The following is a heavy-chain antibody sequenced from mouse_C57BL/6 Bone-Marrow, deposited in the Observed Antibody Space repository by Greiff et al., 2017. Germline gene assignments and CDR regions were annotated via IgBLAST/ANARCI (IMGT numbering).Heavy chain of an antibody. V-gene: IGHV1-7*01. Sequence: LVESGAELAKPGASVKLSCKASGYTFTSYWMNWVKQRPGQGLEWIGYINPSSGYTKYNQKFKEKAPLTADKSSSPAYMQLISLTYEDSAVYYCAIAGLRRYFDFWGQGTTLTVSS. D-gene: IGHD2-4*01. CDR1: GYTFTSYW. J-gene: IGHJ2*01. CDR2: INPSSGYT. CDR3: AIAGLRRYFDF.